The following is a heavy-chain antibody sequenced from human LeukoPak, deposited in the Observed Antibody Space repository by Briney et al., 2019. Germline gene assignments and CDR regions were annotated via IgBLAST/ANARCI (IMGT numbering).Heavy chain of an antibody. V-gene: IGHV1-8*01. D-gene: IGHD3-10*01. J-gene: IGHJ4*02. CDR1: GYTFTSYD. Sequence: ASVKVSCKASGYTFTSYDINWVRQAPGQGLEWMGWMNPKSGNTAYAQKFQGRVTMTSNTSISTAYMELSSLRSEDTAVYYCARGLLYGSGKYLIDYWGQGTLVTVSS. CDR2: MNPKSGNT. CDR3: ARGLLYGSGKYLIDY.